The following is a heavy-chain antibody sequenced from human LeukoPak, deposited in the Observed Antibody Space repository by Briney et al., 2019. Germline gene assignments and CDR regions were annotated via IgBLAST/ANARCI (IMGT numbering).Heavy chain of an antibody. V-gene: IGHV3-74*01. J-gene: IGHJ4*02. Sequence: PGGSLRLSCAASGFTFSSYWMHWVRQAPGKGLVWVSRINSDGSSTSYADSVRGRFTISRDNSKNTLYLQMNSLRPEDTAVYYCARVEAVYYYGSASPYSPYWGQGTLVTVSS. CDR2: INSDGSST. CDR1: GFTFSSYW. D-gene: IGHD3-10*01. CDR3: ARVEAVYYYGSASPYSPY.